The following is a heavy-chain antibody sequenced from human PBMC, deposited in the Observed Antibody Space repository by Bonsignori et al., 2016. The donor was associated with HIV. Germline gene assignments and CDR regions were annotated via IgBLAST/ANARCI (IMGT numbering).Heavy chain of an antibody. CDR2: IWSDGSIQ. D-gene: IGHD1-1*01. J-gene: IGHJ4*02. Sequence: QVQLVQSGGGVVQPGRSLRLSCAASGFTFSTYAMHWVRQAPGKGLEWVALIWSDGSIQYYGDSVKGRFTISRDNSNNMLYLQMNSLRNEDTAVYYCAKGYRNVDYWGQGTLV. CDR1: GFTFSTYA. CDR3: AKGYRNVDY. V-gene: IGHV3-33*06.